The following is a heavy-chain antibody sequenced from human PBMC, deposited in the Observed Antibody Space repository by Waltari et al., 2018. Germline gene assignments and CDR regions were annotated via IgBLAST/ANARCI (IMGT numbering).Heavy chain of an antibody. V-gene: IGHV4-61*02. CDR2: IYSSGDT. J-gene: IGHJ5*01. CDR3: ARDLRHPSYYDFSFDT. D-gene: IGHD3-3*01. CDR1: GGSITSASFY. Sequence: QMQLQESGPGLVKPSQTLSLTCSVSGGSITSASFYWNWSRQPAGKGLEWIGRIYSSGDTNYNPSRKTRVSISMDTSRNQFSLKLTSVTAADTAVYYCARDLRHPSYYDFSFDTWGQGALVTVSS.